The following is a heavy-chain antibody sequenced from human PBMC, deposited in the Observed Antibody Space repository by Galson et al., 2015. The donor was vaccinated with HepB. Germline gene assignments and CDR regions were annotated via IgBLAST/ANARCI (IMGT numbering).Heavy chain of an antibody. CDR1: GASISSYY. CDR3: ARRRYYYDSRDFLDY. J-gene: IGHJ4*02. Sequence: SETLSLTCTVSGASISSYYWSWIRQPPRKGLEWVGYIYYSGTSNYNPSLESRVAISVDTSKDQLSLKLTSVTAADTAVYYCARRRYYYDSRDFLDYWGQGTLVTVSP. CDR2: IYYSGTS. V-gene: IGHV4-59*08. D-gene: IGHD3-22*01.